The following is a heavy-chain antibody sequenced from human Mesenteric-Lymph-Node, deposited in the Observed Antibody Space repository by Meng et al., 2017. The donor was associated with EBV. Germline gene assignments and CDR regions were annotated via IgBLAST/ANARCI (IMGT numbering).Heavy chain of an antibody. V-gene: IGHV4-4*02. CDR3: ARVGQWLPIDY. J-gene: IGHJ4*02. CDR2: IYHSGST. Sequence: QGPLQGSGPGRVEPSGTLSLTCAVSGGSISSSNWWSWVRQPPGKGLEWIGEIYHSGSTNYNPSLKSRVTISVDKSKNQFSLNLSSVTAADTAVYYCARVGQWLPIDYWGQGTLVTVSS. CDR1: GGSISSSNW. D-gene: IGHD6-19*01.